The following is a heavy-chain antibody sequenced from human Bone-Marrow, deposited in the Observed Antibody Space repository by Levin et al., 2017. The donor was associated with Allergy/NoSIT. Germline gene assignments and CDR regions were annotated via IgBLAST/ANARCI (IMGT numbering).Heavy chain of an antibody. CDR1: GFPFDDYA. CDR2: ISWNSGSR. J-gene: IGHJ4*02. D-gene: IGHD2-15*01. CDR3: ARDKRAATPYYLDD. Sequence: SLKISCAASGFPFDDYAMHWVRQAPGKGLEWVSGISWNSGSRGYADSVKGRFTISRDNAKNSLYLQMNSLRPEDTALYYCARDKRAATPYYLDDWGQGTLVTVSS. V-gene: IGHV3-9*01.